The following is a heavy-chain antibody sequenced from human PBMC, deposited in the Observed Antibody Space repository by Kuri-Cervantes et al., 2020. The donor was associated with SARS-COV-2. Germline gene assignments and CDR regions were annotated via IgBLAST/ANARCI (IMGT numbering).Heavy chain of an antibody. CDR2: ISYDGSNK. V-gene: IGHV3-30*18. D-gene: IGHD1-26*01. CDR1: GFTFSSYG. J-gene: IGHJ4*02. Sequence: GESLKISCAASGFTFSSYGMHWVRQAPGKGLEWVAVISYDGSNKYYADSVKGRFTISRDNSKNTLYLQMNSLRAEDTAVYYCAKDQGGPVGATPDYWGQGTLVTVSS. CDR3: AKDQGGPVGATPDY.